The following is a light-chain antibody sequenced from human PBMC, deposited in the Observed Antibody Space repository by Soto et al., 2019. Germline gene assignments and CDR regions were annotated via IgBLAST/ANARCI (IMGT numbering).Light chain of an antibody. CDR1: QDIRNY. J-gene: IGKJ4*01. CDR3: QHYDHLPPLS. V-gene: IGKV1-33*01. CDR2: DAS. Sequence: DIQMPQSPSSLSASVGDRVTITCQASQDIRNYLNWYQQKPGKAPNLLIYDASNLRAGVPSRFSGIGSGTEFTFTVSSLQPKDIATYYCQHYDHLPPLSFGGGTKVEIK.